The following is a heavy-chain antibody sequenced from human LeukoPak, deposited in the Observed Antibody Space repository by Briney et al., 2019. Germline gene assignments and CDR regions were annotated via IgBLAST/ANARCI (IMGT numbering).Heavy chain of an antibody. CDR2: IIPIFGTA. Sequence: SVKVSCKASGGTFSSYAISWVRQAPGQGLEWMGGIIPIFGTANYAQKFQGRVTITTDESTSTAYMELSSLRSEDTAVYYCARVGGPNIVVVPAAIPDYYYYYMDVWGKGTTVTVSS. CDR1: GGTFSSYA. CDR3: ARVGGPNIVVVPAAIPDYYYYYMDV. D-gene: IGHD2-2*02. V-gene: IGHV1-69*05. J-gene: IGHJ6*03.